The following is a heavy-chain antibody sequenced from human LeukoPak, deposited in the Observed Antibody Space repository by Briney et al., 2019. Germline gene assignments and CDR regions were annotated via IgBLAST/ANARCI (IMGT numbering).Heavy chain of an antibody. D-gene: IGHD2-15*01. J-gene: IGHJ4*02. CDR3: ARPYCSGNSCYGYFDY. CDR1: GFTFSNYE. Sequence: GGSLRLSCAASGFTFSNYEMNWVRQAPGKGLEWVSYISSGGSTIYYADSVKGRFTISRDNAKNSLYLQMNNLRAEDTAAYYCARPYCSGNSCYGYFDYWGQGTLVTVSS. CDR2: ISSGGSTI. V-gene: IGHV3-48*03.